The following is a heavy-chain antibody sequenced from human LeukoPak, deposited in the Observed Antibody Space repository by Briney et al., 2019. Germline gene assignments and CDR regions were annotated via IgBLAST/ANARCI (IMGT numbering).Heavy chain of an antibody. CDR3: ARHSSAYDSPYDY. V-gene: IGHV5-51*01. J-gene: IGHJ4*02. D-gene: IGHD5-12*01. CDR2: IYPGDSDT. Sequence: AGESLKISCKGSGYSFTSYWIGWVRQMPGKGLEWMGIIYPGDSDTRYSPSFQGQVTISADKSISTAYLQWSSLKPSDTAIYYCARHSSAYDSPYDYWGQGTLVTVSS. CDR1: GYSFTSYW.